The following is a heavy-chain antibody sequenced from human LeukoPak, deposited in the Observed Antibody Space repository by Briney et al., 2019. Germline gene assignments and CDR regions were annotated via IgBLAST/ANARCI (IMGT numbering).Heavy chain of an antibody. D-gene: IGHD5-18*01. CDR3: ANLKYSYGYFVDY. V-gene: IGHV4-39*01. J-gene: IGHJ4*02. Sequence: SETLSLTCTVSGGSISGSTNYWGWIRQPPGKGLEWIGSIYYSGRTYYNPSLKSRVTISVDTSENQFSLKLSSVTAADTAVFHCANLKYSYGYFVDYWGQGTLVTVSS. CDR1: GGSISGSTNY. CDR2: IYYSGRT.